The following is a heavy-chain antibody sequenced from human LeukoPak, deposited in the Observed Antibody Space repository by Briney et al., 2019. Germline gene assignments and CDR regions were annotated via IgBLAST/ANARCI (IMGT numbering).Heavy chain of an antibody. CDR3: VKEVVRDYFDY. CDR2: INNNGGST. J-gene: IGHJ4*02. CDR1: GFTFSGYG. V-gene: IGHV3-64D*09. Sequence: GGSLRLSCSASGFTFSGYGMHWVRQAPGKGLEYVSAINNNGGSTYYADSVKGRFTISRDNSNNTLYLQMSSLRTEDAAVYYCVKEVVRDYFDYWGQGTLVTVSS. D-gene: IGHD3-10*01.